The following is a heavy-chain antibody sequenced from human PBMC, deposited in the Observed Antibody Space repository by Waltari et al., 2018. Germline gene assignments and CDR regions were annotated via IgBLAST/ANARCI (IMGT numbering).Heavy chain of an antibody. CDR2: IYYSGDT. J-gene: IGHJ4*02. Sequence: QPQLQESGPGLVKPSETLSLTCTVPGGSISSTSYYWGWIRQPPGNGLEGLGTIYYSGDTYYNPSLNSRITISLDTSKNQFSLKLTSVTAADTAVYYCARPGKDYREHLFDYWGQGILVTVSS. CDR1: GGSISSTSYY. D-gene: IGHD4-17*01. V-gene: IGHV4-39*07. CDR3: ARPGKDYREHLFDY.